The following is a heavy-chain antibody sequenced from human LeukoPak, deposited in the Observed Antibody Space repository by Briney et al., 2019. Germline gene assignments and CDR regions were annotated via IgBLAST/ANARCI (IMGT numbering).Heavy chain of an antibody. CDR3: ARDRGYSYAFDY. J-gene: IGHJ4*02. Sequence: PSETLSLTCTVSGGSISSYYWSWIRQPAGKGLEWIGRIYTSGSTNYNPSLKSRVTISIDTSKNQFSLKLNSVTAEDTAVYYCARDRGYSYAFDYWGQGTLVTVSS. D-gene: IGHD5-18*01. CDR2: IYTSGST. V-gene: IGHV4-4*07. CDR1: GGSISSYY.